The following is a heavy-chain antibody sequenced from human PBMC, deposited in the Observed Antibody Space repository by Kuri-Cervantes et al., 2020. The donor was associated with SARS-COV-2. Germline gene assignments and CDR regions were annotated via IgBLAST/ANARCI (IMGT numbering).Heavy chain of an antibody. D-gene: IGHD1-26*01. CDR3: AKTKELLRYYYYGMDV. J-gene: IGHJ6*02. CDR1: GFTFSSYA. CDR2: ISGSGGST. Sequence: GGSLRLSCAASGFTFSSYAMSWVRQAPGKGLEGVSAISGSGGSTYYADSVKGRFTISRDNSKNTLYLQMNSLRAEDTAVYFCAKTKELLRYYYYGMDVWGQGTAVTVSS. V-gene: IGHV3-23*01.